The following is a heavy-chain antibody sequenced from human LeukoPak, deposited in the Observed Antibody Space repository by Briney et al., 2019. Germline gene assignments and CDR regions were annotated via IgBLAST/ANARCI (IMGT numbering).Heavy chain of an antibody. J-gene: IGHJ5*01. V-gene: IGHV3-23*01. Sequence: GGTLRLSCAASGFTLSSYGMSWVRQAPGKGLEWVSAISGSGGSTYYADSVKGRFTISRDNAKKSVYLQMNSLRAEDTAVYYCARGALDAATPFDSWGQGTLVTVSS. CDR2: ISGSGGST. CDR1: GFTLSSYG. CDR3: ARGALDAATPFDS. D-gene: IGHD2-15*01.